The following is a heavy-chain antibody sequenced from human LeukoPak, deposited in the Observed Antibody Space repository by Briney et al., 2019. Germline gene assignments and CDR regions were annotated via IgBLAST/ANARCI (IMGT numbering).Heavy chain of an antibody. Sequence: SETLSLTCSVSGGSIRGYYWNWIRHPPGKGREWIGYIYYSGSTNYNPSLKSRVTISVDKSKRQSSLNLTSVTAADTAVYYCARGGDYCNSFDPWGQGTLVSVSS. CDR1: GGSIRGYY. V-gene: IGHV4-59*01. J-gene: IGHJ5*02. CDR2: IYYSGST. CDR3: ARGGDYCNSFDP. D-gene: IGHD4-17*01.